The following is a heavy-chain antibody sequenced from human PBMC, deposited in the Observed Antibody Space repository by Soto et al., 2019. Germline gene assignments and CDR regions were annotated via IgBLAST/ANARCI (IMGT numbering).Heavy chain of an antibody. D-gene: IGHD5-12*01. CDR1: GASISYGGFS. J-gene: IGHJ4*02. Sequence: NPSETLSLTCTVSGASISYGGFSWRWIRQSPGKGLEWIGYISHLENTYFHPSFKSRLTMSIDRSRNQFSLNLSSVTAADRAVYYCVRGGGYDPFDYWGQGVLVTVSS. V-gene: IGHV4-30-2*06. CDR3: VRGGGYDPFDY. CDR2: ISHLENT.